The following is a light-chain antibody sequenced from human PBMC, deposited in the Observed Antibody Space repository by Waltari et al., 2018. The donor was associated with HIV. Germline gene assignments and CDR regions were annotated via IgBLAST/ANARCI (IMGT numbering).Light chain of an antibody. Sequence: AIQLAQSPSSLSAYVGDRVTITCRASQGVRNALAWYQQKPGRPPKILIYDASTLEGGVPSRFSGSVSGTDFNLTISNLQPEDSATYYCQQFRTYPRTFGQGATLEIK. V-gene: IGKV1-13*02. CDR2: DAS. CDR3: QQFRTYPRT. CDR1: QGVRNA. J-gene: IGKJ2*01.